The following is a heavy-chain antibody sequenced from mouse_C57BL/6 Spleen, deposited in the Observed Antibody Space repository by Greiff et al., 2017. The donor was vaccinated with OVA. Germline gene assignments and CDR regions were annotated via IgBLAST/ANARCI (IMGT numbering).Heavy chain of an antibody. D-gene: IGHD1-1*01. CDR2: INPSNGGT. J-gene: IGHJ1*03. CDR3: ASTYYYGSSHWYFDV. Sequence: QVQLQPPGTELVKPGASVKLSCKASGYTFTSYWMHWVKQRPGQGLEWIGNINPSNGGTNYNEKFKSKATLTVDKSSSTAYMQLSSLTSEDAAVYYCASTYYYGSSHWYFDVWGTGTTVTVSS. V-gene: IGHV1-53*01. CDR1: GYTFTSYW.